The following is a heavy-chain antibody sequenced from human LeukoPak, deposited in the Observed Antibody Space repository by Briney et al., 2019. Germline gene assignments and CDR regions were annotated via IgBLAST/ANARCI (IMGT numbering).Heavy chain of an antibody. V-gene: IGHV4-34*01. CDR3: ARDVAGTTFLSDY. J-gene: IGHJ4*02. Sequence: PSETLSLTCAVYGGSFSGCYWSWIRQPPGKGLEWIGEINHSGSTNYNPSLKSRVTISVDTSKNQFSLKLSSVTAADTAVYYCARDVAGTTFLSDYWGQGTLVTVSS. CDR2: INHSGST. CDR1: GGSFSGCY. D-gene: IGHD1-7*01.